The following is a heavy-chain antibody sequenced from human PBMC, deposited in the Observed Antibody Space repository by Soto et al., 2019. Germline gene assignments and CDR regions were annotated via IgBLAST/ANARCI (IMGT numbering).Heavy chain of an antibody. CDR2: IYSGGST. Sequence: GGSLRLSCAASGFTVSSNYMSWVRQAPGKGLEWVSVIYSGGSTYYADSVKGRFTNSRDNSKNTLYLQMNSLRAEDTAVYYCARELTIFGVVIMGAFDIWGQGTMVTVS. V-gene: IGHV3-53*01. CDR3: ARELTIFGVVIMGAFDI. J-gene: IGHJ3*02. CDR1: GFTVSSNY. D-gene: IGHD3-3*01.